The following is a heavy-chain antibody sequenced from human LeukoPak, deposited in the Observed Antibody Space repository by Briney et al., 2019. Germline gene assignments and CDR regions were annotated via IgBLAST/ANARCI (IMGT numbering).Heavy chain of an antibody. CDR3: AKDRYDFWSGYCMDV. CDR1: VLSFSNQD. J-gene: IGHJ6*02. CDR2: ISYDGRKK. V-gene: IGHV3-30*18. Sequence: RGGSQTLSCAASVLSFSNQDIHGVRQAPGKGVEWVAVISYDGRKKDCVDCVQGRYTIFKDNSKNTLYLQMNSLRADDTAMYYCAKDRYDFWSGYCMDVWGQGTTVTVSS. D-gene: IGHD3-3*01.